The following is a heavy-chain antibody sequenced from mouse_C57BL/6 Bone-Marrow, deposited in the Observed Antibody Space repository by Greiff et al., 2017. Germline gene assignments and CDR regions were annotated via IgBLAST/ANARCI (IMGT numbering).Heavy chain of an antibody. CDR2: INPSSGST. V-gene: IGHV1-7*01. CDR1: GYTFTSYW. Sequence: QVQLQQSGAALAKPGASVKLSCKASGYTFTSYWMPWVKQRPGQGLEWIGYINPSSGSTKYTQKFKDKATLTADKSSRTAYMQLSSLTYYDSAFYYCARLYDYGYAIDYWGQGTSVPVSS. CDR3: ARLYDYGYAIDY. J-gene: IGHJ4*01. D-gene: IGHD2-4*01.